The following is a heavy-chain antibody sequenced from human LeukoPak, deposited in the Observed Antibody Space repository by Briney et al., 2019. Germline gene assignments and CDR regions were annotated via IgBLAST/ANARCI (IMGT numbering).Heavy chain of an antibody. D-gene: IGHD3-9*01. Sequence: GGSLRLSCAASGFTFNTYWMHWVRQAPGKGLVWVSRIDSEGSSTSYADSVKGRFTISRDDARNTLYLQMNRLRAEDTAVYYCTRDYDILWGQGTLVTVSS. CDR1: GFTFNTYW. V-gene: IGHV3-74*01. J-gene: IGHJ4*02. CDR3: TRDYDIL. CDR2: IDSEGSST.